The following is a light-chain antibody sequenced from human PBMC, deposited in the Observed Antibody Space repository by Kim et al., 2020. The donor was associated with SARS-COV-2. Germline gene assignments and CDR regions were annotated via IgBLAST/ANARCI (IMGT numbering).Light chain of an antibody. CDR2: DAS. CDR3: QQRSNWPGT. CDR1: QSVSSY. Sequence: LSPGERATLSCRASQSVSSYLAWYQQKPGQAPRLLIYDASNRATGIPARFSGSGSGTDFTLTISSLEPEDFAVYYCQQRSNWPGTFGPGTKVDIK. J-gene: IGKJ3*01. V-gene: IGKV3-11*01.